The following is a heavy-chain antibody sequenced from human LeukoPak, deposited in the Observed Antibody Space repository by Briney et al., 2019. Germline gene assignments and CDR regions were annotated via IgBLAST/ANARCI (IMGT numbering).Heavy chain of an antibody. V-gene: IGHV6-1*01. CDR3: ARSHWNYDNWFDP. CDR2: TYYMSKWYN. Sequence: SETLSLTCAISGDSVSSNSAAWNWIRQSPSRGLEWLGRTYYMSKWYNDYAVSVKSRITINPDTSKNQFSLHLNSLTPEDTAVYYCARSHWNYDNWFDPWGQGTLVTVSS. J-gene: IGHJ5*02. CDR1: GDSVSSNSAA. D-gene: IGHD1-7*01.